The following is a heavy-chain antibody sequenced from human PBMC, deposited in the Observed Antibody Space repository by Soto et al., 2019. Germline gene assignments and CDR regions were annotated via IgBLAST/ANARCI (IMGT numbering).Heavy chain of an antibody. V-gene: IGHV4-38-2*02. CDR3: EREPSRYYLDY. CDR1: GYSISSGCF. Sequence: SETLSLTCAVSGYSISSGCFWGWIRQPPGKGLEWIANMYHDGNTHYNPSLKGRVTMSVDTSKNQFSLKLSSVTAADTAVYYCEREPSRYYLDYWGQGTLVTVSS. J-gene: IGHJ4*02. CDR2: MYHDGNT. D-gene: IGHD6-13*01.